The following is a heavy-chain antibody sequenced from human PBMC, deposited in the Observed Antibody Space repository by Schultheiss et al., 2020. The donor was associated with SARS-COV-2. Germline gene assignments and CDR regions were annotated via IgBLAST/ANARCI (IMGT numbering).Heavy chain of an antibody. J-gene: IGHJ5*02. CDR2: IYPGDSET. CDR1: GYSFTTYW. V-gene: IGHV5-51*01. CDR3: ARLGAAMGLGWFDP. D-gene: IGHD5-18*01. Sequence: GESLKISCKGSGYSFTTYWIAWVRQMPGKGLEWMGIIYPGDSETRYGPSFQGQVTISADKSISTAYLQWSSLKASDTAMYYCARLGAAMGLGWFDPWGQGTLVTVSS.